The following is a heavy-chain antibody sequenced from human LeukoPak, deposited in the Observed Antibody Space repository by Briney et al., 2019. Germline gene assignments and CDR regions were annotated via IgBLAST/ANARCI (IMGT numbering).Heavy chain of an antibody. J-gene: IGHJ4*02. V-gene: IGHV4-34*01. CDR1: GGSFSGYY. Sequence: SETLSLTCAVYGGSFSGYYWSWIRQPPGKGLEWIGEINHSGSTNYNPSLKSRVTISVDTSKNQFSLKLSSVTAADTAVYYCARGAGYSCGWRVFDYWGQGTLVTVSS. D-gene: IGHD6-19*01. CDR3: ARGAGYSCGWRVFDY. CDR2: INHSGST.